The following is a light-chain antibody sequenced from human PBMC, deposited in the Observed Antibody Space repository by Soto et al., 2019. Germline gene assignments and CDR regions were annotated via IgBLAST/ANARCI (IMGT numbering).Light chain of an antibody. CDR2: DAS. V-gene: IGKV3-11*01. CDR1: QSVSSY. Sequence: EIVLTQSPATLSLSPGERATLSCRASQSVSSYLAWYQQKPGQAPRLLIYDASNRATGIPARFSGSGSGTDFTLTISSLAPEDFAVYYCQQRSNWRALTFGGGTKVEIK. J-gene: IGKJ4*01. CDR3: QQRSNWRALT.